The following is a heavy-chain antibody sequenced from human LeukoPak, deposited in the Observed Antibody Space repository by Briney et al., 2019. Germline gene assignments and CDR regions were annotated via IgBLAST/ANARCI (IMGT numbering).Heavy chain of an antibody. CDR1: GDSISTLY. J-gene: IGHJ5*02. CDR3: ARDRRQGQQLVHWFDP. Sequence: SETLSLTCTVSGDSISTLYWSWIRQPPGKGLEWIGYIYSGGSTDYNPSLKSRLTISVDTSKNQFSLKLRSVTAADTAVYYCARDRRQGQQLVHWFDPWGQGTLVTVSS. V-gene: IGHV4-59*01. CDR2: IYSGGST. D-gene: IGHD6-13*01.